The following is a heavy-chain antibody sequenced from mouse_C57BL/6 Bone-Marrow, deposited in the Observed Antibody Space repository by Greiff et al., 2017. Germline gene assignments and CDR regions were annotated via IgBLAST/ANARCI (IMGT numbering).Heavy chain of an antibody. CDR3: ARRYYGRPWYFDV. Sequence: EVKLVESGGDLVKPGGSLKLSCAASGFTFSSYGMSWVRQTPDKRLEWVATISSGGSYTYYPDSVKGRFTISRDNAKNTLYLQMSSLKSEDTAMYYCARRYYGRPWYFDVWGTGTTVTVSS. J-gene: IGHJ1*03. V-gene: IGHV5-6*02. CDR2: ISSGGSYT. CDR1: GFTFSSYG. D-gene: IGHD1-1*01.